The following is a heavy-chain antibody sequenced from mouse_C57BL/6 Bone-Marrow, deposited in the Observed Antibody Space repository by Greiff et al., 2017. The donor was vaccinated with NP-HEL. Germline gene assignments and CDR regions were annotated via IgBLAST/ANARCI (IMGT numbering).Heavy chain of an antibody. CDR2: SRNKANDYTT. J-gene: IGHJ4*01. D-gene: IGHD2-10*01. CDR3: ARDLLSMDY. CDR1: GFTFSDFY. Sequence: EVQGVESGGGLVQSGRSLRLSCATSGFTFSDFYMEWVRQAPGKGLEWIAASRNKANDYTTEYSASVKGRFIVSRDTSQSILYLQMNALRAEDTAIYYCARDLLSMDYWGQGTSVTVSS. V-gene: IGHV7-1*01.